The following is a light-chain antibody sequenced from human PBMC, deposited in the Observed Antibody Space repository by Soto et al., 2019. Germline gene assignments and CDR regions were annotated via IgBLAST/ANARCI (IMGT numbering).Light chain of an antibody. V-gene: IGLV2-23*01. CDR1: SSDVGSYNL. Sequence: QSALTQPASVSGSPGQSITISCTGTSSDVGSYNLVSWYQQHPGKAPKLMIYEGSQRPSGVSNRFSGSKSGNTASLTISGLQAEDEAEYYCCSYAGSSTVVFGGGTELTVL. J-gene: IGLJ2*01. CDR2: EGS. CDR3: CSYAGSSTVV.